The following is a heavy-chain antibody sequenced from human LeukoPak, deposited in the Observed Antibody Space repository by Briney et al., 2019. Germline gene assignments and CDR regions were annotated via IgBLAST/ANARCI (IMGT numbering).Heavy chain of an antibody. CDR3: ARGDPGIAVAGTDSSYGMDV. Sequence: SETLSLTCAVYGGSFSGYYWSWIRQPPGKGLEWIGEINHSGSTNYDPSLKSRVTISVDTSKNQFSLKLSSVTAADTAVYYCARGDPGIAVAGTDSSYGMDVWGQGTTVTVSS. CDR2: INHSGST. CDR1: GGSFSGYY. J-gene: IGHJ6*02. V-gene: IGHV4-34*01. D-gene: IGHD6-19*01.